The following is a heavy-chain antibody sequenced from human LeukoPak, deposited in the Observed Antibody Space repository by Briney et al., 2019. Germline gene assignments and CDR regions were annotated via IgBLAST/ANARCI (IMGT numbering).Heavy chain of an antibody. V-gene: IGHV1-18*01. J-gene: IGHJ4*02. D-gene: IGHD4-17*01. CDR1: GYTFTSYP. Sequence: ASVKLSCKASGYTFTSYPISWVRQAPGQGLEWMGWITTYNGNTNYAQKLQGRVTMTTDTSTSTAYMDLRGLRSDDRAVYYCARGYDYGDYVGDFDYWGQGTLVTVSS. CDR3: ARGYDYGDYVGDFDY. CDR2: ITTYNGNT.